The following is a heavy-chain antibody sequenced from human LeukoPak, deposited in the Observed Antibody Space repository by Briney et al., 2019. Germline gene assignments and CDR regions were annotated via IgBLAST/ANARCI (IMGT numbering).Heavy chain of an antibody. CDR2: FDPEDGET. D-gene: IGHD2-2*01. V-gene: IGHV1-24*01. CDR1: GYTLTEMS. CDR3: TKCLNGAGQPVAIYYYGMDV. Sequence: GASVKVSWKVSGYTLTEMSIHWVRQAPGGALEWMGGFDPEDGETVYAPKFQGRVTMTEDTSADTAYMELSSLRSEDTAVYYCTKCLNGAGQPVAIYYYGMDVWGQRTTLTVSS. J-gene: IGHJ6*02.